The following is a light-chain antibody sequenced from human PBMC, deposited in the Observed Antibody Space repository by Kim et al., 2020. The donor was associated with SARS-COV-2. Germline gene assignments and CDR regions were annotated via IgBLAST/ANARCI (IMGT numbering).Light chain of an antibody. CDR1: TNAVGDHIY. CDR2: DVS. J-gene: IGLJ2*01. V-gene: IGLV2-14*03. Sequence: GRSVTTPCTGSTNAVGDHIYLSWYHTHPGKAPKLMIYDVSYRPSGVSNRLSGSKSGNTASLTISGLQAEDDADYYCSSYTSSSTLVFGGGTQLTVL. CDR3: SSYTSSSTLV.